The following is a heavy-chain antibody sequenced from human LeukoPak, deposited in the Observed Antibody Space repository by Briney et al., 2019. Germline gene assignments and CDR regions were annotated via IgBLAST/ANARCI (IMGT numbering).Heavy chain of an antibody. D-gene: IGHD6-13*01. CDR1: VGSINSYY. CDR3: ARYSSSWTDAFDI. J-gene: IGHJ3*02. Sequence: SETLSLTCTVSVGSINSYYWSWIRQPAGKGLDWIGRIYSIGTTDYNPSLKSRVTMSVDTSKNQFSLKLTSVIAADTAVYYCARYSSSWTDAFDIWGQGTMVTVSS. V-gene: IGHV4-4*07. CDR2: IYSIGTT.